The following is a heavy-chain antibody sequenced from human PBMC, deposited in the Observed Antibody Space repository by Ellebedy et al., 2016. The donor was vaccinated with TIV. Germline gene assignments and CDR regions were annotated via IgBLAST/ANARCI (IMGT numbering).Heavy chain of an antibody. J-gene: IGHJ3*02. V-gene: IGHV3-23*01. CDR1: GFTFSTYA. Sequence: GESLKISCVVSGFTFSTYAMSWVRQAPGKGLEWVSSISGSGDNTYYADSVKGRFTISRDNSKNTLSLQMNSLRAEDTAVYYCARDPVGVGPAFDIWGQGTIVTVSS. CDR2: ISGSGDNT. CDR3: ARDPVGVGPAFDI. D-gene: IGHD4-23*01.